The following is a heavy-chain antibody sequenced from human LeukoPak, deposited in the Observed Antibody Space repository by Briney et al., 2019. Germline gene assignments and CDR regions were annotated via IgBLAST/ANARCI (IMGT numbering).Heavy chain of an antibody. CDR3: ARDQGRNVGRDGYNYALWAIYGMDV. CDR2: IYHSGST. V-gene: IGHV4-38-2*02. Sequence: PSETLSLTCTVSGYSISSGYYWGWIRQPPGKGLEWIGSIYHSGSTYYNPSLKSRVTISVDRSKNQFSLKLSSVTAADTAVYYCARDQGRNVGRDGYNYALWAIYGMDVWGQGTTVTVSS. J-gene: IGHJ6*02. D-gene: IGHD5-24*01. CDR1: GYSISSGYY.